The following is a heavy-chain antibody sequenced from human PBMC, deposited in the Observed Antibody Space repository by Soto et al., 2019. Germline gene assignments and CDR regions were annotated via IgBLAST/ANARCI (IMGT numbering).Heavy chain of an antibody. V-gene: IGHV1-8*01. D-gene: IGHD2-2*02. J-gene: IGHJ6*02. CDR1: GYTFTTFD. CDR3: ARDHCTTTKCYTSIYYYGMDV. Sequence: ASVKVSCKASGYTFTTFDINWVRQATGQGLEWVGWMNPNSGNTGYAQKFQGRVTMTRNTSISTAYMELGSLRSEDTAVYFCARDHCTTTKCYTSIYYYGMDVWGQGTTVTVSS. CDR2: MNPNSGNT.